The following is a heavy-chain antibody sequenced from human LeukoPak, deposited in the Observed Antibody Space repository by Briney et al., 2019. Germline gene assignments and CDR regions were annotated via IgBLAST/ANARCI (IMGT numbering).Heavy chain of an antibody. V-gene: IGHV1-18*01. CDR3: ARMRPALLAAAGTGFDY. Sequence: ASVKVSCKASGYTFTSYGISWVRQAPGQGLECMGWISAYNGNTNYAQKLQGRVTMTTDTSTSTAYMELRSLRSDDTAVYYCARMRPALLAAAGTGFDYWGQGTLVTVSS. J-gene: IGHJ4*02. CDR2: ISAYNGNT. CDR1: GYTFTSYG. D-gene: IGHD6-13*01.